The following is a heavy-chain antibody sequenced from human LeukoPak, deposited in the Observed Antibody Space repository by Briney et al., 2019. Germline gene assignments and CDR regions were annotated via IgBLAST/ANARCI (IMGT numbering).Heavy chain of an antibody. CDR3: AKDNRPVRGYYFDH. CDR1: GFTVSSYE. D-gene: IGHD3-10*01. V-gene: IGHV3-48*03. J-gene: IGHJ4*02. CDR2: ISTSGSNI. Sequence: PGGSLRLSCAASGFTVSSYEMNWVRQAPGKGLEWVSYISTSGSNIYYADSVKGRFTISRDNSKSTLYLQMNSLRAEDTAVYYCAKDNRPVRGYYFDHWGQGALVTVSS.